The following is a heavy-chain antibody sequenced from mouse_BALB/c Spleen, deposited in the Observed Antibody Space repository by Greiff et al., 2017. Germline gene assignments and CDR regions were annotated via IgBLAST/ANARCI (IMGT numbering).Heavy chain of an antibody. V-gene: IGHV1S127*01. CDR2: IDPSDSYT. CDR3: TGMVAAIDY. J-gene: IGHJ2*01. CDR1: GYTFTSYW. Sequence: QVQLQQSGAELVKPGASVKMSCKASGYTFTSYWMHWVKQSPGQGLEWIGVIDPSDSYTSYNQKFKGKATLTVDTSSSTAYMQLSSLTSEDSAVYYCTGMVAAIDYWGQGTTVTVSS. D-gene: IGHD2-3*01.